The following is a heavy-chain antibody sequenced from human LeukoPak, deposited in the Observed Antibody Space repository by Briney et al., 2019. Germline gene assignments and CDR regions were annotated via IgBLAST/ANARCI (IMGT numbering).Heavy chain of an antibody. CDR1: GFTFSSYN. CDR2: ISSTSNYI. V-gene: IGHV3-21*01. D-gene: IGHD2/OR15-2a*01. J-gene: IGHJ5*02. CDR3: ARGKTSQNIVTRKTYDWFDP. Sequence: GGSLRLSCAASGFTFSSYNMNWVRQAPGKGLEWVSSISSTSNYIYYADSVKGRFTISRDNDKNSLYLQMKSLRAEDTAVYYCARGKTSQNIVTRKTYDWFDPWGQGTLVTVSS.